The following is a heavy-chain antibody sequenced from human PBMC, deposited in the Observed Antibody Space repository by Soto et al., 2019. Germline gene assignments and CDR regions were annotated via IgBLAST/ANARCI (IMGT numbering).Heavy chain of an antibody. V-gene: IGHV4-59*08. J-gene: IGHJ5*02. CDR1: GDSISSYY. CDR2: IYYSGTT. Sequence: SETLSLTCTVSGDSISSYYWSWIRQPPGKGLEWIGYIYYSGTTNYNPSLMSRVTMTIDTSNNQFSLKLNSVTAADSAVYYCARLRERWEYCSGGSCYSGLFDPWGQGTLVTVSS. D-gene: IGHD2-15*01. CDR3: ARLRERWEYCSGGSCYSGLFDP.